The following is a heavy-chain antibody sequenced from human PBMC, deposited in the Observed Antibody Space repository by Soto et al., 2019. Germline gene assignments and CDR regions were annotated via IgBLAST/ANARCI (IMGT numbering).Heavy chain of an antibody. Sequence: GASVKVSCKASGYTFTSYGISWVRQAPGQGLEWMGWISAYNGNTNYAQKLQGRVTMTTDTSTSTAYMELRSLRSDDTAVYYCARLTREPYSSGWKYYFDYWGQGTLVTVSS. CDR2: ISAYNGNT. J-gene: IGHJ4*02. D-gene: IGHD6-19*01. CDR1: GYTFTSYG. CDR3: ARLTREPYSSGWKYYFDY. V-gene: IGHV1-18*04.